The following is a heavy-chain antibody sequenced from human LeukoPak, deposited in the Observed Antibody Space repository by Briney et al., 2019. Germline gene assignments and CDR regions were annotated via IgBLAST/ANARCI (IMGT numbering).Heavy chain of an antibody. CDR1: GYIFTDYA. D-gene: IGHD2-2*01. CDR3: ARGRGTSGTNRDFYYYYYMDV. CDR2: MNAGNGNT. J-gene: IGHJ6*03. V-gene: IGHV1-3*01. Sequence: ASVKVSCKASGYIFTDYAIHWLRQAPGQRPEWMGWMNAGNGNTKYSQKFQGRITLIRDTSAATAYMELSSLRHDDLAVFYCARGRGTSGTNRDFYYYYYMDVWGKGTTDTVSS.